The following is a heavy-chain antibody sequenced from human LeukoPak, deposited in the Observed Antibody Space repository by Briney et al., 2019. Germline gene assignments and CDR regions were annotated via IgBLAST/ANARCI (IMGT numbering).Heavy chain of an antibody. D-gene: IGHD1-20*01. CDR2: ISGGGVST. Sequence: PGGSLRLSCAASGFTFNNYAVGWVRQAPGKGLEWVSAISGGGVSTYYADSVQGRFTISRDNSKTTLYLQMNSLRAEDTAVYYCAKNVNGGNWYYFDHWGQGTLVTVSS. CDR1: GFTFNNYA. CDR3: AKNVNGGNWYYFDH. J-gene: IGHJ4*02. V-gene: IGHV3-23*01.